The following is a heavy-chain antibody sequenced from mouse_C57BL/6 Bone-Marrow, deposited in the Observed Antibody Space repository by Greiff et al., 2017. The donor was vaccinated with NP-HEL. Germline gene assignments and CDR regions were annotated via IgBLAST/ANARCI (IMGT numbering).Heavy chain of an antibody. CDR3: ARYSNYVYAMDY. V-gene: IGHV1-59*01. Sequence: QVQLQQPGAELVRPGPSVKLSCKASGYTFTSYWMHWVKQRPGQGLEWIGVIDPSDSYTNYNQKFKGKATLTVDTSSSTAYMQLSSLTSEDSAVYYCARYSNYVYAMDYWGQGTSVTVSS. J-gene: IGHJ4*01. CDR1: GYTFTSYW. D-gene: IGHD2-5*01. CDR2: IDPSDSYT.